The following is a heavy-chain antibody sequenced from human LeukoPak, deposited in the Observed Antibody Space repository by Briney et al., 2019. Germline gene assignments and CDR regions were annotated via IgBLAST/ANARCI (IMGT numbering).Heavy chain of an antibody. V-gene: IGHV4-34*01. Sequence: SETLSLTCAVYGGSSSGYYWSWIRQPPGKGLEWIGEINHSGSTNYNPSLKSRVTISVDTSKNQFSLKLSSVTAADTAVYYCARGAYHYYGSGSCHFDYWGQGTLVTVSS. CDR2: INHSGST. CDR3: ARGAYHYYGSGSCHFDY. CDR1: GGSSSGYY. J-gene: IGHJ4*02. D-gene: IGHD3-10*01.